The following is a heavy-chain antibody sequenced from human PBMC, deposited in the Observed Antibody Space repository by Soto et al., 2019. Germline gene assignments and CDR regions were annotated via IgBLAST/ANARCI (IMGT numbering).Heavy chain of an antibody. CDR3: AKSHTTSGWYVTTDY. V-gene: IGHV3-9*01. J-gene: IGHJ4*02. CDR2: ISWNSGSI. D-gene: IGHD6-19*01. Sequence: GGSLRLSCVVSGLNFNDAWMSWVRQAPGKGLEWVSAISWNSGSIDYADSAKGRFTISRDNAKNSLYLQMNSLRAEDTALYYCAKSHTTSGWYVTTDYWGQGTRVTVSS. CDR1: GLNFNDAW.